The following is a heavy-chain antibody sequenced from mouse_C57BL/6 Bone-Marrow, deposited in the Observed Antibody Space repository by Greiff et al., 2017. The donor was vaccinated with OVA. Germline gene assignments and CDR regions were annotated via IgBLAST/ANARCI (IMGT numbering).Heavy chain of an antibody. CDR1: GFTFSSYA. V-gene: IGHV5-4*01. D-gene: IGHD1-1*01. Sequence: EVKLVESGGGLVKPGGSLKLSCAASGFTFSSYAMSWVRQTPEKRLEWVATISDGGSYTYYPDNVKGRFTITRDNAKNNLYLQMSHLKSEDTAMYYCARDRGGITVVEGIYYFDYWGQGTTLTVSS. CDR3: ARDRGGITVVEGIYYFDY. CDR2: ISDGGSYT. J-gene: IGHJ2*01.